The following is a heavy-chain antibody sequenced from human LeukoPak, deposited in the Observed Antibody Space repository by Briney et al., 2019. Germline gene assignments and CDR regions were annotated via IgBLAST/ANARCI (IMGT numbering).Heavy chain of an antibody. J-gene: IGHJ4*02. CDR1: GGSISSSSYY. D-gene: IGHD3-16*02. CDR3: ARDELGVWGSYRSPFDY. V-gene: IGHV4-39*07. CDR2: IYYSGST. Sequence: SETRSLTCTVSGGSISSSSYYWGWIRQPPGKGLEWIGGIYYSGSTYYNPSLKSRVTISVDTSKNQFSLKLSSVTAADTAVYYCARDELGVWGSYRSPFDYWGQGTLVTVSS.